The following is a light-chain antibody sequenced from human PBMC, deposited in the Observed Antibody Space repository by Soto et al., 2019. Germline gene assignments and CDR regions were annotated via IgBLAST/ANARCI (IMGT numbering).Light chain of an antibody. Sequence: EIVLTQSPGTLSLSPGXRAXLXXXASQSXSSSYLAWYQQKPGQAPRLLIYGASSRATGIPDRFSGSGSGTDFTLTISRLEPEDFAVYYCQQYGSSPITFGQGTRLEIK. CDR2: GAS. J-gene: IGKJ5*01. CDR3: QQYGSSPIT. V-gene: IGKV3-20*01. CDR1: QSXSSSY.